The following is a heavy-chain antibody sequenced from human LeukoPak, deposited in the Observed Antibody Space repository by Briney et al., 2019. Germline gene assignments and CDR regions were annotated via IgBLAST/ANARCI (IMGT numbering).Heavy chain of an antibody. Sequence: GASVKVSCKASGYTFTGYYMHWVRQAPGQGLEWMGWINPNSGGTNYAQQFQGRLTMTRDTSISTAYMELSRLRSDDTAVYYCARVKTMIIVVSLFDYWAREPWSPSPQ. J-gene: IGHJ4*02. V-gene: IGHV1-2*02. CDR1: GYTFTGYY. CDR2: INPNSGGT. CDR3: ARVKTMIIVVSLFDY. D-gene: IGHD3-22*01.